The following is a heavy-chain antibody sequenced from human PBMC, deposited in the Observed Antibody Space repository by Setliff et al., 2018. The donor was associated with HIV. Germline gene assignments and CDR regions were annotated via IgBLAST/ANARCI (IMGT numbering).Heavy chain of an antibody. D-gene: IGHD2-15*01. CDR3: ARASSRLNCSGGSCYRAPYAFDI. J-gene: IGHJ3*02. CDR1: GGSISSYY. Sequence: SETLSLTCTVSGGSISSYYWSWIRQPAGKGLEWIGHIYTSGSTNYNPSLKSRVTISVDTSKNQFSLKLSSVAAADTAVYYCARASSRLNCSGGSCYRAPYAFDIWGQGTMVTVSS. CDR2: IYTSGST. V-gene: IGHV4-4*07.